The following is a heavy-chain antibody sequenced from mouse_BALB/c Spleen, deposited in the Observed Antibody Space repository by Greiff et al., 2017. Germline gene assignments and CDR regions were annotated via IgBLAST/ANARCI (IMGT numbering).Heavy chain of an antibody. CDR1: GYTFTDYA. Sequence: QVQLQQSGAELVRPGVSVKISCKGSGYTFTDYAMHWVKQSHAKSLEWIGVISTYYGDASYNQKFKGKATMTVDKSSSTAYMELARLTSEDSAIYYCARGVRRKGWYFDVWGAGTTVTVSS. CDR3: ARGVRRKGWYFDV. J-gene: IGHJ1*01. CDR2: ISTYYGDA. D-gene: IGHD2-14*01. V-gene: IGHV1S137*01.